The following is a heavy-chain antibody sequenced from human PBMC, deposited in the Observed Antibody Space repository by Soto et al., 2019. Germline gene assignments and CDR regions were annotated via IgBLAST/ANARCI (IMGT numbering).Heavy chain of an antibody. Sequence: LRLSCAASGFTVSSNYMSWVRQAPGKGLEWVSVIYSGGSTYYADSVKGRFTISRDNSKNTLYLQMNSLRAEDTAVYYCARDRAFHYYDSSGYYSNWGQGTLVTVSS. D-gene: IGHD3-22*01. J-gene: IGHJ4*02. CDR3: ARDRAFHYYDSSGYYSN. CDR2: IYSGGST. V-gene: IGHV3-66*01. CDR1: GFTVSSNY.